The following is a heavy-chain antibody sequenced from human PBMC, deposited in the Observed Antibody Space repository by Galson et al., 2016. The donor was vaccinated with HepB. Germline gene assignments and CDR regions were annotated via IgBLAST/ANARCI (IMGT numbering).Heavy chain of an antibody. CDR1: RGSFSGPY. Sequence: SETLSLTCAVYRGSFSGPYWTWIRQPPGKGLEWIGETHETGNTNYSPSLKSRVSISVDTSKNQFSLKVTSVTAADTAVYYCARGRLLRYFDRTADYYYGMDVWGQGTTVTVSS. D-gene: IGHD3-9*01. CDR3: ARGRLLRYFDRTADYYYGMDV. CDR2: THETGNT. J-gene: IGHJ6*02. V-gene: IGHV4-34*01.